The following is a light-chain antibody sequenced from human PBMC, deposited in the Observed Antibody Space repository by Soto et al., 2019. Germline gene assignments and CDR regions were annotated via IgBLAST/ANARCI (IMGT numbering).Light chain of an antibody. V-gene: IGKV1-39*01. Sequence: DLQMTQSPSSLSASVGDTVTITCRASQSISIYLNWYQQKPGKAPSLLIYAASSLQNGAPSRFSGSGSGTDFTLTISSLQREDFATYYCQQSYRTPLTFGGGTKVEIK. J-gene: IGKJ4*01. CDR1: QSISIY. CDR3: QQSYRTPLT. CDR2: AAS.